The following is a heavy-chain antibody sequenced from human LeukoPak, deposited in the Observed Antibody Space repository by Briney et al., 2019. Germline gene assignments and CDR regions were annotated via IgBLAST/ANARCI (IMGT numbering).Heavy chain of an antibody. V-gene: IGHV4-34*01. CDR1: GGSFSGYY. CDR2: INHSGST. Sequence: SETLSLTCAVYGGSFSGYYWSWIRQPPGKGLEWIGEINHSGSTNYNPSLKNRVTISVDTSKNQFSLKLSSVTAADTAVYYCAREGYCSGGSCYFNWFDPWGQGTLVTVSS. CDR3: AREGYCSGGSCYFNWFDP. D-gene: IGHD2-15*01. J-gene: IGHJ5*02.